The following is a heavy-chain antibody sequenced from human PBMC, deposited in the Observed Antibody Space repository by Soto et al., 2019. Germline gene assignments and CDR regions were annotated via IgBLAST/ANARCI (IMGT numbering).Heavy chain of an antibody. Sequence: QVYLVQSGAEVKKPGSSVKISCKASGGIFSSNTINWVRQAAGQGLEWMGGIIPLFGTANYAEKFQGRVTITADKSTKTEYMEWTSLRSEDTAVYYCASKAACGGDCYAFDSWGQGPRVTVSS. CDR1: GGIFSSNT. V-gene: IGHV1-69*06. D-gene: IGHD2-21*02. CDR2: IIPLFGTA. CDR3: ASKAACGGDCYAFDS. J-gene: IGHJ4*02.